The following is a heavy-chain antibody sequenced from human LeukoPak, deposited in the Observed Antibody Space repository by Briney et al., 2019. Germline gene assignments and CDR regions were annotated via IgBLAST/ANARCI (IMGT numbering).Heavy chain of an antibody. CDR3: ARHDNDFWSGYTSDAFDI. CDR2: IYYSGST. D-gene: IGHD3-3*01. Sequence: SETLSLTCTVSGGSISSYYWSWIRQPPGKGLEWIGYIYYSGSTNYNPSLKSRVTISVDTSKNQFSLKLSSVTAADTAVYYCARHDNDFWSGYTSDAFDIWGQGTMVTVSS. J-gene: IGHJ3*02. V-gene: IGHV4-59*08. CDR1: GGSISSYY.